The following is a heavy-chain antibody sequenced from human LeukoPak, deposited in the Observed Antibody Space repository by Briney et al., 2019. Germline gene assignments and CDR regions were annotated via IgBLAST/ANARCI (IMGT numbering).Heavy chain of an antibody. Sequence: GGSLRLSCAASGFTFSSYAMSWVRQAPGKGLEWVSAISGSGGSTYYADSVKGRFTTSRDNSKNTLYLQMNSLRAEDTAVYYCARDSAIVATISFDYWGQGTLVTVSS. CDR1: GFTFSSYA. CDR2: ISGSGGST. V-gene: IGHV3-23*01. D-gene: IGHD5-12*01. CDR3: ARDSAIVATISFDY. J-gene: IGHJ4*02.